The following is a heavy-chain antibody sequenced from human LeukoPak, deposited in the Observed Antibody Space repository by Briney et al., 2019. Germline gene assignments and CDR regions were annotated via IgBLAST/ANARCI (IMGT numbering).Heavy chain of an antibody. CDR1: GFIFSSYA. CDR3: ATHSLYSGTTLDN. Sequence: GGSLRLSCAAPGFIFSSYAMTWGRQAPGPGLPLVSTISDNGVNTYYADSVKGRFAISRDNSKNTLYLQMNSLRAEDTAIHYCATHSLYSGTTLDNWGQGSLVTVSS. CDR2: ISDNGVNT. J-gene: IGHJ4*02. D-gene: IGHD1-26*01. V-gene: IGHV3-23*01.